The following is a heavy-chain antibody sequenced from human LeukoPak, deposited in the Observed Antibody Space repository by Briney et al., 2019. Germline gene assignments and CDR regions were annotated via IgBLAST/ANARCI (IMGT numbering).Heavy chain of an antibody. D-gene: IGHD6-13*01. CDR2: ISSSSSYI. J-gene: IGHJ2*01. CDR1: GFTFSRHS. V-gene: IGHV3-21*01. Sequence: GGSLRLSCAASGFTFSRHSINWVRQAPGKGLEWVSSISSSSSYIYYADSVKGRFTISRDNAKNTLNLQMNSLRAGDTAVYYCARAAYSSTWYSRYFDLWGRGTLVTVSS. CDR3: ARAAYSSTWYSRYFDL.